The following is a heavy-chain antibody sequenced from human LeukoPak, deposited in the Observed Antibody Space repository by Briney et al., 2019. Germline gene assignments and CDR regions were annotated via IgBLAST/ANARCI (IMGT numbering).Heavy chain of an antibody. Sequence: ASVKVSCEASGYTFTGYYMHWVRQAPGQGLEWMGWINPNSGGTNYAQKFQGRVTMTRDTSISTAYMELSRLRSDDTAVYYCASPCSGGSCYGNYYGMDVWGQGTTVTVSS. CDR3: ASPCSGGSCYGNYYGMDV. V-gene: IGHV1-2*02. CDR2: INPNSGGT. CDR1: GYTFTGYY. D-gene: IGHD2-15*01. J-gene: IGHJ6*02.